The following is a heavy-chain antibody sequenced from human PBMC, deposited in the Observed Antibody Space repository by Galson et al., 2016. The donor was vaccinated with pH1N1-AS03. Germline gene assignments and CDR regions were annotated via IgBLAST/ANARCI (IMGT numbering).Heavy chain of an antibody. CDR1: GFTFSNAW. V-gene: IGHV3-15*01. CDR3: ATTCWTCDRLTHGLDV. CDR2: IKSQSYGGTP. J-gene: IGHJ6*02. D-gene: IGHD3/OR15-3a*01. Sequence: SLRLSCAASGFTFSNAWIIWVRQAPGKGLEWVGRIKSQSYGGTPDYGAPVKGRFTLSRDDSKNTLYLQMSSLKTEDTAIYYCATTCWTCDRLTHGLDVWGQGTTVTVSS.